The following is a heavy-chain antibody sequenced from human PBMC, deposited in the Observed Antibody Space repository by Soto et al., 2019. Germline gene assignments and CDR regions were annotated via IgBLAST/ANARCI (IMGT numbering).Heavy chain of an antibody. CDR3: ARVAYSGSAYFFDS. V-gene: IGHV4-30-2*01. Sequence: SETLSLTCAVSGAAISIGDYSWSWVRQPPGKGLEWIGHIHHGGTPYYKASLKSRVTISQDRSKNQFSLSLSSVTAADTAMYFCARVAYSGSAYFFDSWGQGILVTVSS. J-gene: IGHJ4*02. D-gene: IGHD5-12*01. CDR2: IHHGGTP. CDR1: GAAISIGDYS.